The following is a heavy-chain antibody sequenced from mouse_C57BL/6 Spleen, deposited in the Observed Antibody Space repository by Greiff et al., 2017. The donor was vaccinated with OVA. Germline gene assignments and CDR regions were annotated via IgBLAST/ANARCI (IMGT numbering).Heavy chain of an antibody. CDR1: GYTFTSYW. CDR2: IHPNSGST. V-gene: IGHV1-64*01. CDR3: SIYYYGLYAMDY. Sequence: VQLQQPGAELVKPGASVKLSCKASGYTFTSYWMHWVKQRPGQGLEWIGMIHPNSGSTNYNEKFKSKATLTVDKSSSTAYMQLSSLTSEDSAVYYCSIYYYGLYAMDYWGQGTSVTVSS. D-gene: IGHD1-1*01. J-gene: IGHJ4*01.